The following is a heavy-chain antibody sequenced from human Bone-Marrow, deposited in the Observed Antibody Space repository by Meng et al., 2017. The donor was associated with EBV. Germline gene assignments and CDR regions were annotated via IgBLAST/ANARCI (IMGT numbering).Heavy chain of an antibody. CDR2: MNPNSGNT. V-gene: IGHV1-8*01. CDR1: GYTFTMYD. CDR3: ARGPAAYDYVWGSYRYNWFDP. Sequence: QVERVQSGGEVKKPGAQLKRHCKAFGYTFTMYDIHGGRQATGQGLEWMGCMNPNSGNTGYAQKFQGRVNMTRNTSISTAYMELSSLRSEDTAVYYCARGPAAYDYVWGSYRYNWFDPWGQGTLVTVSS. D-gene: IGHD3-16*02. J-gene: IGHJ5*02.